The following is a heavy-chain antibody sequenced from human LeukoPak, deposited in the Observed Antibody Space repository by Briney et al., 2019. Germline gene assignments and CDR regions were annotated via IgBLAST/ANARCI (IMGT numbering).Heavy chain of an antibody. D-gene: IGHD6-13*01. Sequence: SETLSLTCTVSGYSITSAYYWGWIRQPPGKGLEWIGSFFLKGSTYYNPSLKSRVTISVDTSKNQFSLTLSSVTAADTAVYYCAKVGATAGTLRIEYFQHWGQGILVTVSS. CDR1: GYSITSAYY. CDR2: FFLKGST. CDR3: AKVGATAGTLRIEYFQH. V-gene: IGHV4-38-2*02. J-gene: IGHJ1*01.